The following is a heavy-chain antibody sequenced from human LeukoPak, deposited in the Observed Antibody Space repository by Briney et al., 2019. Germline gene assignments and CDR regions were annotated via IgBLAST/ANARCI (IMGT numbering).Heavy chain of an antibody. CDR1: GYTFTSYA. V-gene: IGHV1-18*01. J-gene: IGHJ4*02. CDR2: ISAYNGNT. D-gene: IGHD5-24*01. CDR3: ARDRRWLPDW. Sequence: GASVKVSCKASGYTFTSYAMNWVRQAPGQGLEWMGWISAYNGNTNYAQKLQGRVTMTTDTSTSTAYMELRSLRSDDTAVYYCARDRRWLPDWWGQGTLVTVSS.